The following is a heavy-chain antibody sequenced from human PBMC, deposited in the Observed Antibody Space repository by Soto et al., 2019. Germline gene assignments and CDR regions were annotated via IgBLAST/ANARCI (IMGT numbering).Heavy chain of an antibody. D-gene: IGHD6-6*01. CDR1: GYTFTSYG. J-gene: IGHJ6*02. CDR3: ARRRSSSSNNYYYYYGMDV. V-gene: IGHV1-18*04. Sequence: ASVKVSCKASGYTFTSYGISWVRQAPGQGLEWMGWISAYNGNTNYAQKLQGRVTMTTDTSTSTAYMELRSLRSDDTAVYYCARRRSSSSNNYYYYYGMDVWGQGTTVTVSS. CDR2: ISAYNGNT.